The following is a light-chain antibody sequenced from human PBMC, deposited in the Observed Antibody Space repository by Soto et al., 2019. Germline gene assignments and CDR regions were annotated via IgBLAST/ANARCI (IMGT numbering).Light chain of an antibody. CDR2: GAS. Sequence: ETVMTQSPVTLSVSPGETVTLSCRASQSVSSNLAWYQQRPGQAPRLLIFGASTRATSIPARFSGSGSGTEFTLTISSLQSEDFAVYFCQQYNNWLTFGQGTKVDVK. V-gene: IGKV3-15*01. CDR1: QSVSSN. CDR3: QQYNNWLT. J-gene: IGKJ1*01.